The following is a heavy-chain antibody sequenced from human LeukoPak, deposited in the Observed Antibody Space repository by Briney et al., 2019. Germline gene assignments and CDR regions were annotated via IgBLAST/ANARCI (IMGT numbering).Heavy chain of an antibody. J-gene: IGHJ6*02. D-gene: IGHD6-19*01. CDR3: ARDHGIAVAGTNYYYGMDV. Sequence: ASVKVSCKASGYTFTSYYMHWVRQAPGQGLEWMGIINPSGGSTSYAQKFQGRVTMTGDTSTSTVYMELSSLRSEDTAVYYCARDHGIAVAGTNYYYGMDVWGRGTTVTVSS. V-gene: IGHV1-46*01. CDR1: GYTFTSYY. CDR2: INPSGGST.